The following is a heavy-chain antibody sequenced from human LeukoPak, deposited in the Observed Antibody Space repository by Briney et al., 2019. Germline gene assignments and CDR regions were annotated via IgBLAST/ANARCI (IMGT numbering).Heavy chain of an antibody. D-gene: IGHD3-22*01. CDR3: ARTTNYYDSSGYYFRYFDY. CDR2: IYPGDSDT. V-gene: IGHV5-51*01. Sequence: GESLQISCKGSGYSFTSYWIGWVRQMPGKGLEWMGIIYPGDSDTRYSPSFQGQVTISADKSISTAYLRWSSLRASDTAMYYCARTTNYYDSSGYYFRYFDYWGQGTLVTVSS. J-gene: IGHJ4*02. CDR1: GYSFTSYW.